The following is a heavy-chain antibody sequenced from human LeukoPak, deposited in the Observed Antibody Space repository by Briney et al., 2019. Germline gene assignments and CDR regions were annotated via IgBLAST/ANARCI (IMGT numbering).Heavy chain of an antibody. CDR1: GFTFSSYG. CDR2: ISYDGSNK. V-gene: IGHV3-30*03. J-gene: IGHJ4*02. CDR3: VRDLDWGAYDY. D-gene: IGHD3-9*01. Sequence: PGRSLRLSCAASGFTFSSYGMHWVRQAPGKGLECVAVISYDGSNKYYADSVKGRFTISRGNSKNTLHLQMNSLRTEDTAVYYCVRDLDWGAYDYWGQGTLVTVSS.